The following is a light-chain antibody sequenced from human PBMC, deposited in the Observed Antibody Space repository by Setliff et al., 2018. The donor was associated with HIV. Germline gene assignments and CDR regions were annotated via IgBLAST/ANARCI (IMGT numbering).Light chain of an antibody. CDR2: EVS. Sequence: QSALAQPPSVSGSPGQSVTISCTGTSSDVGTYNRVAWYQQTPGAAPKLIIYEVSNRPSGVPDRFSGSNSGNTASLTISGLQAEDEADYYCSSYARTSYGSSSTYVFGTGTKVTVL. V-gene: IGLV2-18*02. J-gene: IGLJ1*01. CDR3: SSYARTSYGSSSTYV. CDR1: SSDVGTYNR.